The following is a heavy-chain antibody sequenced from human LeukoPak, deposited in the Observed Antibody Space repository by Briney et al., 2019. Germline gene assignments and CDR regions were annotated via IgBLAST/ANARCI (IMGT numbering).Heavy chain of an antibody. CDR2: ISYDGSNK. J-gene: IGHJ4*02. CDR1: GFTFSSYA. CDR3: VPWGLWWSGY. D-gene: IGHD3-16*01. Sequence: QPGRSLRLSCAASGFTFSSYAMHWVRQAPGKGLEWVAVISYDGSNKYYADSVKGRFTISRDNSKNTLYLQMNSLRAEDTAVYYCVPWGLWWSGYWGQGTLVTVSS. V-gene: IGHV3-30-3*01.